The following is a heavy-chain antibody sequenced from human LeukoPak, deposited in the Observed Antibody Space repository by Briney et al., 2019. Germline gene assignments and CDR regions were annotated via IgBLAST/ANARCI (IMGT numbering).Heavy chain of an antibody. CDR1: GGSVSSGGYY. J-gene: IGHJ4*02. V-gene: IGHV4-31*03. CDR3: ARSPNNVDRSDY. D-gene: IGHD1/OR15-1a*01. CDR2: IYYSGST. Sequence: SQTLSLTCTVSGGSVSSGGYYWSWIRQHPGKGLEWIGYIYYSGSTYYNPSLKSRVTISVDTSKNQFSLELSSVTAADTAVYYCARSPNNVDRSDYWGQGTLVTVSS.